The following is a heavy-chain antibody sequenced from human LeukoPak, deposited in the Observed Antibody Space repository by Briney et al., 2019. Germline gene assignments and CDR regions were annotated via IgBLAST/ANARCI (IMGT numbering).Heavy chain of an antibody. CDR1: GFIFNTYE. D-gene: IGHD3/OR15-3a*01. Sequence: GGSLRLSCTTSGFIFNTYEFNWVRQAPGRGLEWVSHIGTGGSPIYYADSVKGRFTISRDDARQSLYLQMDSLRVEDTAVYYCASGLVIDYWGQGTLVAVSS. J-gene: IGHJ4*02. CDR3: ASGLVIDY. CDR2: IGTGGSPI. V-gene: IGHV3-48*03.